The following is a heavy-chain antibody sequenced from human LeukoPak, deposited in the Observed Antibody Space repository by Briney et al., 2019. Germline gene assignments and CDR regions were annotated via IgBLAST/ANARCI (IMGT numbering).Heavy chain of an antibody. CDR1: GYSISSGYY. D-gene: IGHD6-6*01. Sequence: SETLSLTCTVSGYSISSGYYWGWIRQPPGKGLEWIGEINHSGSTNYNPSLKSRVTISVDTSKNQFSLKLSSVTAADTAVYYCERRRTIIAARPNAFDIWGQGTMVTVSS. CDR2: INHSGST. J-gene: IGHJ3*02. CDR3: ERRRTIIAARPNAFDI. V-gene: IGHV4-38-2*02.